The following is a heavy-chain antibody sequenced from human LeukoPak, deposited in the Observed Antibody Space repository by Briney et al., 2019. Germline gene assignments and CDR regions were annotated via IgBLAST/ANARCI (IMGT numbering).Heavy chain of an antibody. V-gene: IGHV4-34*01. CDR1: GGSFSGYY. J-gene: IGHJ4*02. CDR3: ARGGLYSYGLYYFDY. CDR2: INHSGST. D-gene: IGHD5-18*01. Sequence: PSETLSLTCAVYGGSFSGYYWSWIRQPPGKGLEWIGEINHSGSTNYNPSLKSRVTISVDTSKNQFSLKLSSVTAADTAVYYCARGGLYSYGLYYFDYWGQGTLVTVSS.